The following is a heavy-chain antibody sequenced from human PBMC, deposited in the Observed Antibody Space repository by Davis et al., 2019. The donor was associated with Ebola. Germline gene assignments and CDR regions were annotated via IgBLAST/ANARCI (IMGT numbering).Heavy chain of an antibody. Sequence: ASVKVSCKASGYTFTSYYMHWVRQAPGQGLEWMGIINPSGGSTSYAQKFQGRVTMTRDTSTSTVYMELNSLRSEDTAVYYCARDRPRDIVVPKKNYGMDVWGQGTTVTVSS. J-gene: IGHJ6*02. CDR2: INPSGGST. CDR1: GYTFTSYY. V-gene: IGHV1-46*01. D-gene: IGHD2-2*01. CDR3: ARDRPRDIVVPKKNYGMDV.